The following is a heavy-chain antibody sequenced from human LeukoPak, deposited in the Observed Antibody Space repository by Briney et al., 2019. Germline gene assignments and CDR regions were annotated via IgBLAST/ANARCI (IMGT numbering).Heavy chain of an antibody. CDR3: ARGIGSGCPIFEYFQH. J-gene: IGHJ1*01. Sequence: GGSLRLSCAASGFTFDDYAMHWVRQAPGKGLEWVSGISWNSGSIGYADSVKGRFTISRDNAKNSLYLQMNSLRAEDTALYYCARGIGSGCPIFEYFQHWGQGTLVTVSS. CDR2: ISWNSGSI. CDR1: GFTFDDYA. V-gene: IGHV3-9*01. D-gene: IGHD3-3*01.